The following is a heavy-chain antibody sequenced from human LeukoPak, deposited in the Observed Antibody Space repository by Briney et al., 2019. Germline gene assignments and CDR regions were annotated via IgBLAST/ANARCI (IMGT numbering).Heavy chain of an antibody. Sequence: GRSLRLSCAASGFTFGSYAMHWVRQAPGKGLEWVAVISYDGSNKYYADSVKGRFTISRDNSKNTLYLQMNSLRVEDTAVYYCAREGLWGAARDAFDIWGQGTMVTVSS. V-gene: IGHV3-30-3*01. CDR3: AREGLWGAARDAFDI. J-gene: IGHJ3*02. D-gene: IGHD6-6*01. CDR1: GFTFGSYA. CDR2: ISYDGSNK.